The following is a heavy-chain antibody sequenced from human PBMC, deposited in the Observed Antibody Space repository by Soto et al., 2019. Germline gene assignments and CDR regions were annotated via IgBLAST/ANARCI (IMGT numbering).Heavy chain of an antibody. J-gene: IGHJ6*02. D-gene: IGHD3-16*01. CDR1: GFTFASYN. CDR2: ISGNSDHI. Sequence: EVQLVESGGGLVKWGGSLRLSCASSGFTFASYNMLWFRQAPGKGLEWVASISGNSDHIYHAHSLKGRFTVSRDNAKKSLFLDMTILRDEDTAVYYCARGGSAERQPDGDHYYYYPMDVWGQGTPVTVSS. CDR3: ARGGSAERQPDGDHYYYYPMDV. V-gene: IGHV3-21*01.